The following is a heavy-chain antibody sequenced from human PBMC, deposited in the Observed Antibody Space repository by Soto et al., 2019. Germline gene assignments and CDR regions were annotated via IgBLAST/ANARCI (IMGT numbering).Heavy chain of an antibody. CDR1: GFTFSSYA. V-gene: IGHV3-30-3*01. J-gene: IGHJ4*02. D-gene: IGHD5-12*01. Sequence: QVQLVESGGGVVQPGRSLRLSCAASGFTFSSYAMHWVRQAPGKGPEWVAVISYDGSNKYYADSVKGRFTISRDNSKNTLYLQMNSLRAEDTAVYYCATEGDIVATPYFDYWGQGTLVTVSS. CDR3: ATEGDIVATPYFDY. CDR2: ISYDGSNK.